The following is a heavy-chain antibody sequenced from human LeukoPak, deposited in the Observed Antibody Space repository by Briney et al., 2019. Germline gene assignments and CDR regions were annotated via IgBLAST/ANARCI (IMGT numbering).Heavy chain of an antibody. D-gene: IGHD3-10*01. J-gene: IGHJ4*02. V-gene: IGHV1-2*02. CDR2: INPNSGGT. CDR3: ARILSNYGSGSYYTSDY. CDR1: GYTFTGYY. Sequence: ASVKVSCEASGYTFTGYYMHWVRQAPGQGLEWMGWINPNSGGTNYAQKFQGRVTMTRDTSISTAYMELSRLRSDDTAVYYCARILSNYGSGSYYTSDYWGQGTLVTVSS.